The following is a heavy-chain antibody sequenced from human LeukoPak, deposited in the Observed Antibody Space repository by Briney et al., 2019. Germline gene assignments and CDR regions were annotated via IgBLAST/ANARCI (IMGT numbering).Heavy chain of an antibody. J-gene: IGHJ4*02. CDR1: GGSISNYY. Sequence: PSETLSLTCTVSGGSISNYYWSWIRQPPGRGLEWIGHIYCSGSTNYSPSLKSRVTISVDSSKNQFSLKLTSVTAADTAMYYCARHFASFDSWGQGTLVTVSS. CDR3: ARHFASFDS. V-gene: IGHV4-59*08. CDR2: IYCSGST.